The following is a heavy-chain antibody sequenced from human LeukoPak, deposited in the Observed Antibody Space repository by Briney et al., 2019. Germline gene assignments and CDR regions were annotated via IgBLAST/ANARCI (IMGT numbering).Heavy chain of an antibody. Sequence: SQTLSLTCTVSGGSISSGDYYWSWIRQPPGKGLEWIGYIYYGGSTYYNPSLKSRVTISVDTSKNQFSLKLSSVTAADTAVYYCARDCSGATYHHRTPHNWFDPWGQGTLVTVSS. CDR2: IYYGGST. J-gene: IGHJ5*02. CDR1: GGSISSGDYY. V-gene: IGHV4-30-4*01. CDR3: ARDCSGATYHHRTPHNWFDP. D-gene: IGHD3-10*02.